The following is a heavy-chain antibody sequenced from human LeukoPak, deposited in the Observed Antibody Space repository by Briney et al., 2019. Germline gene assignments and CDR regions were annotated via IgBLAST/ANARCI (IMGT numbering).Heavy chain of an antibody. D-gene: IGHD4-23*01. V-gene: IGHV3-30*04. CDR2: ISYDGSNK. J-gene: IGHJ4*02. Sequence: GGSLRLSCAASGFTFSSYAMHRVRQAPGKGLEWVAVISYDGSNKYYADSVKGRFTISRDNSKNTLYLQMNSLRAEDTAVYYCARTWSTVVTRRYFDYWGQGTLVTVSS. CDR3: ARTWSTVVTRRYFDY. CDR1: GFTFSSYA.